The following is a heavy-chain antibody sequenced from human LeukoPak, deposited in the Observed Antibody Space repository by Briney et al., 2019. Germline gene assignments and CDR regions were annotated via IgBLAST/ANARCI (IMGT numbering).Heavy chain of an antibody. V-gene: IGHV3-30-3*01. D-gene: IGHD1-26*01. CDR1: GFTFSSYA. J-gene: IGHJ4*02. CDR2: ISYDGSNK. Sequence: PGGSLRLSCAASGFTFSSYAMHRVRQAPGKGLEWVAVISYDGSNKYYADSVKGRFTISRDNSKNTLYLQMNSLRAEDTAVYYCARDPSGSYDGYFDYWGQGTLVTVSS. CDR3: ARDPSGSYDGYFDY.